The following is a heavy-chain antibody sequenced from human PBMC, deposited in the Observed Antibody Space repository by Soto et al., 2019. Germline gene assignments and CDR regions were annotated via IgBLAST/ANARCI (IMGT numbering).Heavy chain of an antibody. D-gene: IGHD6-13*01. CDR1: GFSLSTSGMC. CDR3: ARIRLSSSLSYYYCGMDV. V-gene: IGHV2-70*01. J-gene: IGHJ6*02. CDR2: IDWDDDK. Sequence: GSGPTLVNPTQTLTLTCTFSGFSLSTSGMCVSWIRQPPGKALEWLALIDWDDDKYYSTSLKTRLTICKDTSKTQVVLTMTNMDPVDTATYYCARIRLSSSLSYYYCGMDVWGQGTRVTVSS.